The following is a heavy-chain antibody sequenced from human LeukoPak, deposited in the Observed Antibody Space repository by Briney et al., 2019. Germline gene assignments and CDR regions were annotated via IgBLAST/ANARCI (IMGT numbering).Heavy chain of an antibody. CDR3: ARPRGGIGWFDP. CDR1: GGSISGDY. CDR2: IYDSGST. Sequence: TSSETLSLTCTVSGGSISGDYWGWIRQPPGKGLELIGYIYDSGSTDYNPSLKSRVTISVDTSKNQISLKLSSVIAADTAVYYCARPRGGIGWFDPWSQGTLVTVSS. J-gene: IGHJ5*02. V-gene: IGHV4-59*08. D-gene: IGHD3-16*01.